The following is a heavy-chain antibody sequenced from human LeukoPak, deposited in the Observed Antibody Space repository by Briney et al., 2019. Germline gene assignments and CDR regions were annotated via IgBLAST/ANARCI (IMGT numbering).Heavy chain of an antibody. V-gene: IGHV3-9*01. CDR3: ARERGDEGYCSSTSCYSIDY. J-gene: IGHJ4*02. CDR2: ISWNSGSI. Sequence: PGRSLRLSCAASGFTFDDYAMHWVRQAPGKGLEWVSGISWNSGSIGYADSVKGRFTISRDNAKNSLYLQMNSLRAEDTAVYYCARERGDEGYCSSTSCYSIDYWGQGTLVTVSS. D-gene: IGHD2-2*01. CDR1: GFTFDDYA.